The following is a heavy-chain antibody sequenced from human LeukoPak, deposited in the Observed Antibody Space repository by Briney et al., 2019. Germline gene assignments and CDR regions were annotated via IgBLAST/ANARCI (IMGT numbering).Heavy chain of an antibody. Sequence: PSETLSLTCTVSGYSISSGYYWGWIRQPPGKGLEWIGYIYYSGTTNYNPSLKSRVSMSVDTSKNQFSLKLSSVTAADTAVYYCARAYGSGSFPYYYYYYYMDVWGKGTTVTISS. CDR3: ARAYGSGSFPYYYYYYYMDV. J-gene: IGHJ6*03. CDR2: IYYSGTT. V-gene: IGHV4-38-2*02. D-gene: IGHD3-10*01. CDR1: GYSISSGYY.